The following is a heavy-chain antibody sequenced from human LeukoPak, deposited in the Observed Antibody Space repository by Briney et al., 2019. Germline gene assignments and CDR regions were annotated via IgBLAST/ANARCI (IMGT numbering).Heavy chain of an antibody. Sequence: PGGSLRLSCAASGFTFSSYTMNWVRQAPGKGLEWVSSISSSSSAIYYAASVKGRFTISRDNAKNSLYLQMNSLRDEDTAVYYCARGPTTIAQRGAYYFDYWGQGTLVTVSS. J-gene: IGHJ4*02. V-gene: IGHV3-48*02. D-gene: IGHD1-26*01. CDR3: ARGPTTIAQRGAYYFDY. CDR1: GFTFSSYT. CDR2: ISSSSSAI.